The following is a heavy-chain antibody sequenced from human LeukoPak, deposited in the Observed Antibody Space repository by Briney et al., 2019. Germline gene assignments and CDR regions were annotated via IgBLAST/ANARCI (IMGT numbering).Heavy chain of an antibody. D-gene: IGHD2-2*01. J-gene: IGHJ4*02. CDR3: ARVGYCSSTSCQSPSDY. Sequence: PSETLSLTCAVYGGSFSGYYWSWIRQPPGKGLEWIGEINHSGSTNYNPSLKSRVTISVDTSKNQFSLKLSSVTAADTAVYYCARVGYCSSTSCQSPSDYWGQGTLVTVSS. V-gene: IGHV4-34*01. CDR2: INHSGST. CDR1: GGSFSGYY.